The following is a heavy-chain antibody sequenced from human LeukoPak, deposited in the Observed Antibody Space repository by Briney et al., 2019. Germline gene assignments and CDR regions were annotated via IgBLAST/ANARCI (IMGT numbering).Heavy chain of an antibody. Sequence: SETLSLTSTVPGGSMNNYYWSWIRQPAGKGLEWIGHVYSTGSTNYNPSLTSLNSRVTISVDTSKSQFSLKVTSVTAADTAVYYCARGGWLPPDYWGQGTLVTVSS. CDR2: VYSTGST. CDR1: GGSMNNYY. V-gene: IGHV4-4*07. J-gene: IGHJ4*02. D-gene: IGHD3-22*01. CDR3: ARGGWLPPDY.